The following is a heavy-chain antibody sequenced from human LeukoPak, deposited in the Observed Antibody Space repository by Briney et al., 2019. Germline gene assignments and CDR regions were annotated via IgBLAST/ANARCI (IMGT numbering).Heavy chain of an antibody. Sequence: PGGSLRLSCSASGFTFKSYAMHWVRQAPGKGLEYVSSINTNGANTYYADSVKGRFTISRDNSRNTLYLQMNSLRAEDTAVYYCAKVSSETYSSGWYSQYFDYWGQGTLVTVSS. V-gene: IGHV3-64*04. D-gene: IGHD6-19*01. CDR3: AKVSSETYSSGWYSQYFDY. J-gene: IGHJ4*02. CDR2: INTNGANT. CDR1: GFTFKSYA.